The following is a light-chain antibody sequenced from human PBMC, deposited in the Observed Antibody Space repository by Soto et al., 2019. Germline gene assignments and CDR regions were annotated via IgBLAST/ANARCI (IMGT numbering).Light chain of an antibody. CDR2: GAS. Sequence: SKSAGAVSPSTSNRANLYCRASQSGSSNLAWYQQKPGQTPRLLIYGASTRATGIPDRFSGSGSGTDFTLTISGLQSEDFTTYCCQQDYSPLLTFGGVTKVDIK. CDR3: QQDYSPLLT. V-gene: IGKV3-15*01. J-gene: IGKJ4*01. CDR1: QSGSSN.